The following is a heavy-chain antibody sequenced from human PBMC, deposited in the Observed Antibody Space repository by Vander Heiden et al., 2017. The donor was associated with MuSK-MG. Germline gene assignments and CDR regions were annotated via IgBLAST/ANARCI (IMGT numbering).Heavy chain of an antibody. CDR3: ARLSTYYDFWSGYFAPYYYYMDV. J-gene: IGHJ6*03. V-gene: IGHV4-39*01. D-gene: IGHD3-3*01. CDR2: IYYSGST. CDR1: GGSISSSSYY. Sequence: QLQLQESGPGLVKPSETLSLTCTVSGGSISSSSYYWGWIRQPPGKGLEWIGSIYYSGSTYYNPSLKSRVTISVDTSKNQFSLKLSSVTAADTAVYYCARLSTYYDFWSGYFAPYYYYMDVWGKGTTVTVSS.